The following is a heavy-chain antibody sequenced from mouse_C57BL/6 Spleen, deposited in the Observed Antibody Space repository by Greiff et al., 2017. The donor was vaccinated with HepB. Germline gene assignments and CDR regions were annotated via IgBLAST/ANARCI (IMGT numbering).Heavy chain of an antibody. J-gene: IGHJ3*01. D-gene: IGHD3-2*02. CDR1: GYAFSSSW. Sequence: VKLQESGPELVKPGASVKISCKASGYAFSSSWMNWVKQRPGKGLEWIGRIYPGDGDTNYNGKFKGKATLTADKSSSTAYMQLSSLTSEDSAVYFCARRGAQASWFAYWGQGTLVTVSA. CDR3: ARRGAQASWFAY. V-gene: IGHV1-82*01. CDR2: IYPGDGDT.